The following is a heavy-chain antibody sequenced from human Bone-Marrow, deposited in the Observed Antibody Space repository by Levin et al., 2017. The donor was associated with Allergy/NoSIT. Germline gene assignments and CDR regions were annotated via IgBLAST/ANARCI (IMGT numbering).Heavy chain of an antibody. CDR1: GFTVSSNY. J-gene: IGHJ4*02. CDR3: ARDSGGSYDILDY. V-gene: IGHV3-66*01. CDR2: IYSGGST. D-gene: IGHD3-9*01. Sequence: GGSLRLSCAVSGFTVSSNYMSWVRQAPGKGLEWVSVIYSGGSTYYADSVKDRFTISRDSSKNTLYLQMDSLRAEDTAVYYCARDSGGSYDILDYWGPGTQVTVSS.